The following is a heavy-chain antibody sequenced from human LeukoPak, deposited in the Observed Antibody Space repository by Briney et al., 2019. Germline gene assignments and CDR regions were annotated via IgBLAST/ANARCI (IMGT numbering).Heavy chain of an antibody. V-gene: IGHV3-23*01. D-gene: IGHD6-19*01. CDR1: GFPFNTQD. J-gene: IGHJ4*02. CDR2: IIADGGAT. Sequence: PGGSLRLSCAASGFPFNTQDMRWVRHAPGKGLEWVSSIIADGGATFYSDSVRGRFTISRDNSRNTLDLQMNSLRVEDTAVYYCGKGRVSEWGQGTLVTVSS. CDR3: GKGRVSE.